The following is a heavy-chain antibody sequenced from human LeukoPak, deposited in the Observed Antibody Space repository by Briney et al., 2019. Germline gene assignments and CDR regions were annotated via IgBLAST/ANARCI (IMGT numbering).Heavy chain of an antibody. D-gene: IGHD4-23*01. CDR1: GGSFSGYY. Sequence: PSETLSLTCAVYGGSFSGYYWSWIRQPPGKGLEWIGEINHSGSTNYNPSLKSRVTISVDTSKNQFSLNLSSVTAADTAVYYCARSPLLYGGPYYFDYWGQGTLVTVSS. CDR2: INHSGST. J-gene: IGHJ4*02. CDR3: ARSPLLYGGPYYFDY. V-gene: IGHV4-34*01.